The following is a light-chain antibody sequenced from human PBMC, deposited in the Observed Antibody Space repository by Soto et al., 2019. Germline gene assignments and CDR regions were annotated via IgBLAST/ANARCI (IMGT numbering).Light chain of an antibody. J-gene: IGKJ2*01. V-gene: IGKV3-20*01. CDR2: GAS. Sequence: EIVLTQSPGTLSLSPGERATLSCRASQSVSSSYLAWYQQKPGQAPRLLIYGASSRATGIPDRFSGSGSGTDFTIKISRLEPEDFAVYYCQQYGSSLYTFGQGTKLEIK. CDR3: QQYGSSLYT. CDR1: QSVSSSY.